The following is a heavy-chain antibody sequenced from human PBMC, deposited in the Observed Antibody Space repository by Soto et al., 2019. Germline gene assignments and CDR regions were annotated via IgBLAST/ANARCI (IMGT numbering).Heavy chain of an antibody. J-gene: IGHJ6*02. CDR3: ARDEGCSSTRCYGGMDV. Sequence: PSETLSLTCTLSGGSISRVFYCWSWIRQHPGKGLEWIGYIYYSGNTYYNPSLKSRVTISVDTSKNQFSLKLSSVTAADTAVYYCARDEGCSSTRCYGGMDVWGQGTTVTVSS. V-gene: IGHV4-31*03. D-gene: IGHD2-2*01. CDR1: GGSISRVFYC. CDR2: IYYSGNT.